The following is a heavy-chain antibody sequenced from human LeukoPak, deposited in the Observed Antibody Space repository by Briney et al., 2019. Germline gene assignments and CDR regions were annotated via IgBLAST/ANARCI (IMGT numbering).Heavy chain of an antibody. CDR3: ASSYDYVWGSYRPPYFDY. Sequence: SETLSLTCAVYGGSFSGYYWSWIRQPPGKGLEWIGVINHSGSTNYNPSLKSRVTISVDTSKNQFSLKLSSVTAADTAVYYCASSYDYVWGSYRPPYFDYWGQGTLVTVSS. CDR2: INHSGST. J-gene: IGHJ4*02. CDR1: GGSFSGYY. D-gene: IGHD3-16*02. V-gene: IGHV4-34*01.